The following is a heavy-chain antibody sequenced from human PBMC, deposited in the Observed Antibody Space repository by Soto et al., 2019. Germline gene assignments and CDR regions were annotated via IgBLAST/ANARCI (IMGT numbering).Heavy chain of an antibody. CDR3: ARYCSGGSCYSYHYYGMDV. V-gene: IGHV1-69*13. CDR2: IIPIFGTA. J-gene: IGHJ6*02. Sequence: ASVKVSCKASGGTFSSYAISWVRQAPGQGLEWMGGIIPIFGTANYAQKFQGRVTITADESTSTAYMELSSLRSEDTAVYYCARYCSGGSCYSYHYYGMDVWGQGTTVTVSS. CDR1: GGTFSSYA. D-gene: IGHD2-15*01.